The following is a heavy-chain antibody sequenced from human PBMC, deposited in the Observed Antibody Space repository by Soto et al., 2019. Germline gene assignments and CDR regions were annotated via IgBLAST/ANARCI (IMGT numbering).Heavy chain of an antibody. CDR2: IIPIFGTA. CDR1: GGSFISYA. Sequence: SVKVGCKASGGSFISYAIIWVRQAPGQGLEWMGGIIPIFGTANYAQKFQGRVTITADESTSTAYMELSSLRSEDTSVYYCASSGPIGSSPWDYYYYGMDVWGQGTTVTVSS. CDR3: ASSGPIGSSPWDYYYYGMDV. D-gene: IGHD6-6*01. V-gene: IGHV1-69*01. J-gene: IGHJ6*02.